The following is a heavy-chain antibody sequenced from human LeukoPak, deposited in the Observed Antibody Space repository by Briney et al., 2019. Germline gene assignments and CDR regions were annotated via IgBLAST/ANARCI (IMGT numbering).Heavy chain of an antibody. V-gene: IGHV3-53*01. CDR3: ARDPMAPFDY. Sequence: GGSLRLSCTVSGFTVSSNSMSWVRQAPGKGLEWVSFIYSGGNTHYSDSLKGRFTISRDNSKNTLYLQMNSLRVEDTAVYYCARDPMAPFDYWGQGILVTVSS. CDR2: IYSGGNT. CDR1: GFTVSSNS. J-gene: IGHJ4*02. D-gene: IGHD5-24*01.